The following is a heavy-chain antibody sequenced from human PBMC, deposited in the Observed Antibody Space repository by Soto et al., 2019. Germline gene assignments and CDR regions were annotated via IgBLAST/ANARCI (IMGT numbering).Heavy chain of an antibody. Sequence: ASVKVSGKTSGYTFTGYIIYWVRQAPGQGLEWMGFISPKDGGTKSTQKFQGWVTMTRDTSIGTAYLELSRLTPDDTAVYFCVREGGYGGNLDCWGRVPLGAVS. V-gene: IGHV1-2*04. CDR2: ISPKDGGT. D-gene: IGHD5-12*01. J-gene: IGHJ4*02. CDR1: GYTFTGYI. CDR3: VREGGYGGNLDC.